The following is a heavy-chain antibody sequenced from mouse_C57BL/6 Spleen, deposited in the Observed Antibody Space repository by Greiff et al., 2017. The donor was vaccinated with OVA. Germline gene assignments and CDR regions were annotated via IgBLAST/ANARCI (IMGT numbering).Heavy chain of an antibody. J-gene: IGHJ3*01. Sequence: VQLQQSGAELVKPGASVKISCKASGYTFTDYYINWVKQRPGQGLEWIGKIGPGSGSTYYKEKFKGKAPLTADKSSSTAYMQLSSLTAEDSAVYFCARNYYGSSYGFAYWGQGTLVTVSA. CDR3: ARNYYGSSYGFAY. CDR1: GYTFTDYY. CDR2: IGPGSGST. V-gene: IGHV1-77*01. D-gene: IGHD1-1*01.